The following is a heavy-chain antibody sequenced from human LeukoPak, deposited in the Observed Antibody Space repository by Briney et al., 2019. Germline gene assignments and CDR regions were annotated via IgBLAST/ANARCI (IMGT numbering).Heavy chain of an antibody. V-gene: IGHV3-7*01. Sequence: PGGSLRLSCAASGFTFSSYWMSWVRQAPGKGLEWVANIKQDGSEKDYVDSVKGRFTISRDNAKNSLYLQMNSLRAEDTAVYYCASEDQSGSDYYWGQGTLVTVSS. CDR2: IKQDGSEK. J-gene: IGHJ4*02. CDR1: GFTFSSYW. CDR3: ASEDQSGSDYY. D-gene: IGHD5-12*01.